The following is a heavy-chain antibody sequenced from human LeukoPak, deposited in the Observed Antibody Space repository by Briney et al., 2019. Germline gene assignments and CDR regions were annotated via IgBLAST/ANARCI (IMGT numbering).Heavy chain of an antibody. J-gene: IGHJ3*02. V-gene: IGHV4-59*08. Sequence: SETLSLTCTVSGGSISSYYWSWIRQPPGKGLEWIGYIYYSGSTNYNPSLKSRVTIPVDTSKNQFSLKLSSVTAADTAVYYCARARYANAWYAFDIWGHGTMVTVSS. CDR3: ARARYANAWYAFDI. CDR2: IYYSGST. CDR1: GGSISSYY. D-gene: IGHD2-2*01.